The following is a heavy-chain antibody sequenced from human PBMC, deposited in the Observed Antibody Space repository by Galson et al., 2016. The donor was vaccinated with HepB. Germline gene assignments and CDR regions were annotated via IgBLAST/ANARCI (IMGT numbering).Heavy chain of an antibody. CDR3: TRSLTGSYDFWGAIYNYYAMDV. J-gene: IGHJ6*02. CDR1: GYTFDSYW. D-gene: IGHD3-3*01. CDR2: IYPGDLDI. V-gene: IGHV5-51*01. Sequence: QSGAEVKKPGESLKISCRCSGYTFDSYWIGWVRQMPGKGLEWMAIIYPGDLDIRYSPSFQGQVTSSVDKSIRTAYLQWSTLTASYTAMYYWTRSLTGSYDFWGAIYNYYAMDVWGQGTTVTVS.